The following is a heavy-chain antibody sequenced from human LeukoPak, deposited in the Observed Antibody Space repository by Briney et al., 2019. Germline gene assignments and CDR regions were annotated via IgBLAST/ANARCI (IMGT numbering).Heavy chain of an antibody. Sequence: ASVKVSCKASGYTLTELSMHWVRQAPGKGLEWMGGFDPEDGETIYAQKFQGRVTMTEDTSTDTAYMELSSLRSEDTAVYYCATRYCGGDCYPYYFDYWGQGTLVTVSS. J-gene: IGHJ4*02. V-gene: IGHV1-24*01. CDR1: GYTLTELS. D-gene: IGHD2-21*02. CDR3: ATRYCGGDCYPYYFDY. CDR2: FDPEDGET.